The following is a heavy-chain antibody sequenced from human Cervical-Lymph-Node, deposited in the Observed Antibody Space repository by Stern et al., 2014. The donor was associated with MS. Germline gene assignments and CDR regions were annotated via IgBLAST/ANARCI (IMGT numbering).Heavy chain of an antibody. D-gene: IGHD4-17*01. CDR2: IYWDDDK. CDR1: GFSLTTSKVG. CDR3: AQTTTVTLFDY. V-gene: IGHV2-5*02. Sequence: QVTLRESGPTLVKPTQTLTLTCTFSGFSLTTSKVGVGWVRQPPGKAREWLALIYWDDDKRYSPSLKSRLTITKDTSKNQVVLTMTDLDPVDTATYYCAQTTTVTLFDYWGQGTLVTVSS. J-gene: IGHJ4*02.